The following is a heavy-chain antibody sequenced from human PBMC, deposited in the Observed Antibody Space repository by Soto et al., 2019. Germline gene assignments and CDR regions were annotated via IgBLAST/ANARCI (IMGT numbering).Heavy chain of an antibody. V-gene: IGHV4-59*08. CDR2: IYYSGST. CDR3: ARHVGATADLDY. CDR1: GGSISSYY. Sequence: QVQLQESGPGLVKPSETLSLTCTVSGGSISSYYWSWIRQPPGKGLEWIGYIYYSGSTNYNPSLKSRVTISVDTSKNQFSLKLSSVPAADTAVYYCARHVGATADLDYWGQGTLVTVSS. D-gene: IGHD3-16*01. J-gene: IGHJ4*02.